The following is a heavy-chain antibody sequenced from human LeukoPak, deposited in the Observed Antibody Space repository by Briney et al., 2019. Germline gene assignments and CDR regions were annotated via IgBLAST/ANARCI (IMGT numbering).Heavy chain of an antibody. CDR3: AKWGDYDVLTGYYDSDY. CDR1: GFTFSNYA. J-gene: IGHJ4*02. V-gene: IGHV3-23*01. D-gene: IGHD3-9*01. Sequence: GGSLRLSCAASGFTFSNYAMSWVRQAPGKGLEWVSAVSGRDTSTYYTDSVKGRFTISRDNSKNTLYLQMNSLSAEDTAIYYCAKWGDYDVLTGYYDSDYWGQGTLVTVSS. CDR2: VSGRDTST.